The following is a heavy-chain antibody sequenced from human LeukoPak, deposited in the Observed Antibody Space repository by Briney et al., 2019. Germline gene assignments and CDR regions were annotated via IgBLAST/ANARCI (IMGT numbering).Heavy chain of an antibody. J-gene: IGHJ4*02. V-gene: IGHV1-3*01. CDR3: TRTEWELPFDY. Sequence: ASVKVSCKASGYTFTSYAIHWVRQAPGQGLEWMGWINGGNGNTKYSQKFQGRVTITRDTSASTAYMEVSSLRSEDTAVYYCTRTEWELPFDYWGQGTLVTVSS. CDR2: INGGNGNT. D-gene: IGHD1-26*01. CDR1: GYTFTSYA.